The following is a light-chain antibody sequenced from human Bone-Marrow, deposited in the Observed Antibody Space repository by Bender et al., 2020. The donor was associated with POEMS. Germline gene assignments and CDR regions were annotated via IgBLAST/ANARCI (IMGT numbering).Light chain of an antibody. CDR2: LNSDGSH. CDR1: SGYNTYA. Sequence: QLVLTQSPSASASLGASVKLTCTLSSGYNTYAIAWHQHQPEKGPRYLMRLNSDGSHTKGDGIPDRFSGSKSVNTASLTISGLQAEDEADYYCCSYAGSTTFYVFGTATKVTVL. CDR3: CSYAGSTTFYV. J-gene: IGLJ1*01. V-gene: IGLV4-69*01.